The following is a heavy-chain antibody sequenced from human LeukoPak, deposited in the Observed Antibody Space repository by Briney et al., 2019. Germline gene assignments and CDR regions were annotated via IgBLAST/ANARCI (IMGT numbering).Heavy chain of an antibody. V-gene: IGHV1-2*02. J-gene: IGHJ5*02. CDR3: ARSGGIRRVKYNWFDP. D-gene: IGHD2-15*01. CDR2: INPNSGGT. Sequence: ASVKASCKASGYTFTGYYVHWVRQVPGQGLEWMGWINPNSGGTNYAQKFQGRVTMTRDTSISTAYMELSRLRSDDTAVYYCARSGGIRRVKYNWFDPWGQGTLVTVSS. CDR1: GYTFTGYY.